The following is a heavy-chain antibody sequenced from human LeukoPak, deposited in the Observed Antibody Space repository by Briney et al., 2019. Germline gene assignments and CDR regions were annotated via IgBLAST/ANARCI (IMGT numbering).Heavy chain of an antibody. CDR3: AMEYSSSWYGYFQH. V-gene: IGHV4-39*07. J-gene: IGHJ1*01. Sequence: SETLSLTCTVSGGSISSSSYYWGWIRQPPGKGLEWIGSIYYSGSTYYNQSLKSRVTISVDTSKNQFSLKLSSVTAADTAVYYCAMEYSSSWYGYFQHWGQGTLVTVSS. CDR2: IYYSGST. D-gene: IGHD6-13*01. CDR1: GGSISSSSYY.